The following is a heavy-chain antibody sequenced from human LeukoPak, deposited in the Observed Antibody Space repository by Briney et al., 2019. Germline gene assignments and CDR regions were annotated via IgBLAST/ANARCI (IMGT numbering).Heavy chain of an antibody. CDR2: ISAYNGNT. J-gene: IGHJ6*03. CDR3: ARIAAAGYYYCYYMDV. Sequence: ASVKVSCKASGYTFTSYGISWVRQAPGQGLEWMGWISAYNGNTNYAQKLQGRVTMTTDTSTSTAYMELRSLRSDDTAVYYCARIAAAGYYYCYYMDVWGKGTTVTISS. D-gene: IGHD6-13*01. V-gene: IGHV1-18*01. CDR1: GYTFTSYG.